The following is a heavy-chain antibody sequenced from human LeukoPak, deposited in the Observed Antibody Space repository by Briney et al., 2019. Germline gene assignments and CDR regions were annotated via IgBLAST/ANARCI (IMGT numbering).Heavy chain of an antibody. CDR3: AGGYSYGYSAPFGY. D-gene: IGHD5-18*01. V-gene: IGHV3-53*01. J-gene: IGHJ4*02. Sequence: GGSLRLSCAASGFTVSSNYMSWVRQAPGKGLEWVSVIYSGGSTYYADSVKGRFTISRDNSKNTLYLQMNSLRAEDTAVYYCAGGYSYGYSAPFGYWGQGTLVTVSS. CDR2: IYSGGST. CDR1: GFTVSSNY.